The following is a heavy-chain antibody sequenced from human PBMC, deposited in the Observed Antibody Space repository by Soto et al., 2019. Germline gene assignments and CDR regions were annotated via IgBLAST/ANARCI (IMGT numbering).Heavy chain of an antibody. CDR2: ISYDGSNK. CDR1: GFTFSSYA. Sequence: GGSLRLSCAASGFTFSSYAMHWVRQAPGKGLEWVAVISYDGSNKYYADSVKGRFTISRDNSKNTLYLQMNSLRAEDTAVYYCAAWELLAYWGQGTLVTVSS. CDR3: AAWELLAY. J-gene: IGHJ4*02. V-gene: IGHV3-30-3*01. D-gene: IGHD1-26*01.